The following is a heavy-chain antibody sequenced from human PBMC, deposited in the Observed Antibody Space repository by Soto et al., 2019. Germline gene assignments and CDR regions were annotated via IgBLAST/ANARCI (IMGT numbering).Heavy chain of an antibody. V-gene: IGHV1-18*01. D-gene: IGHD2-15*01. J-gene: IGHJ5*02. CDR2: ISAYNGNT. Sequence: QVQLVQSGAEVKKPGASVKVSCKASGYTFTSYGISWVRQAPGQGLEWMGWISAYNGNTNYAQKLQGRVTMTTDTARRTAYMGVRSLRSDDTAGYYCARDGGGDCSGGSGQSWFDPWGEEALVTVSS. CDR3: ARDGGGDCSGGSGQSWFDP. CDR1: GYTFTSYG.